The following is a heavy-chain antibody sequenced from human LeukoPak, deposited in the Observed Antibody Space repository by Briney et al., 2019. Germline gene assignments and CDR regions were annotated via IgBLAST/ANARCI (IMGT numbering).Heavy chain of an antibody. CDR3: AIAAMVRGVFDY. J-gene: IGHJ4*02. Sequence: SVKVSCKASGGTFSSYAISWVRQAPGQGLEWMEGIIPIFGTANYAQKFQGRVTITADESTSTAYMELSSLRSEDTAVYYCAIAAMVRGVFDYWGQGTLVTVSS. V-gene: IGHV1-69*13. CDR2: IIPIFGTA. CDR1: GGTFSSYA. D-gene: IGHD3-10*01.